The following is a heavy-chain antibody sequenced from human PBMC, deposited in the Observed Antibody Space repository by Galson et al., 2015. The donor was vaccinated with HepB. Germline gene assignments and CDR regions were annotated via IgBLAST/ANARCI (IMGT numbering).Heavy chain of an antibody. D-gene: IGHD3-10*01. CDR2: INHSGST. CDR3: ARTPRITMVRGVRGAFDY. V-gene: IGHV4-34*01. Sequence: LSLTCAVYGGSFSGYYWSWIRQPPGKGLEWIGEINHSGSTNYNPSLKSRVTISVDTSKNQFSLKLSSVTAADTAVYYCARTPRITMVRGVRGAFDYWGQGTLVTVSS. CDR1: GGSFSGYY. J-gene: IGHJ4*02.